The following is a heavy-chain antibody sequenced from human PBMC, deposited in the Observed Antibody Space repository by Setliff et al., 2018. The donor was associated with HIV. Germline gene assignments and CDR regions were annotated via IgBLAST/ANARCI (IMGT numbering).Heavy chain of an antibody. J-gene: IGHJ4*02. Sequence: SETLSLTCTVSGGSINDSRYYWGWIRQSPGEGLELIGSIFYSGTTYYNPFLRSRVTISVDTSKNQFSLRLSSVTAADTSLYYCASEGPDYLPLLWGQGTLVTVSS. V-gene: IGHV4-39*01. CDR3: ASEGPDYLPLL. CDR2: IFYSGTT. D-gene: IGHD3-10*01. CDR1: GGSINDSRYY.